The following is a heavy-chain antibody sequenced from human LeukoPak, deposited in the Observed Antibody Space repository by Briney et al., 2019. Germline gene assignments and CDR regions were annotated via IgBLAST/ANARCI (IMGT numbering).Heavy chain of an antibody. CDR2: IKSKTDGGTA. D-gene: IGHD3-16*02. CDR3: TTVMITFGGVIPNY. V-gene: IGHV3-15*01. CDR1: GFXFSNAW. J-gene: IGHJ4*02. Sequence: GGSLRLSCAASGFXFSNAWINWVRQAPGKELEWVGRIKSKTDGGTADYAAPVKGRFTISRDDSKTTLYLQMNDLKTEDTAVYYCTTVMITFGGVIPNYWGQGTLVTVSS.